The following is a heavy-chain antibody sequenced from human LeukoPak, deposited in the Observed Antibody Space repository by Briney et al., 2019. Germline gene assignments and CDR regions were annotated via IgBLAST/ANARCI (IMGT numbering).Heavy chain of an antibody. CDR2: TYYRSKWYN. D-gene: IGHD2-15*01. J-gene: IGHJ6*03. CDR3: ARELGSRRLSLLHYYYYMDV. V-gene: IGHV6-1*01. CDR1: GDSVSSNSAA. Sequence: SQTLSLTCAISGDSVSSNSAAWNWIRQSPSRGLEQLGRTYYRSKWYNDYAVSVKSQITINPDTSKNQFSLQLNSVTPEDTAVYYCARELGSRRLSLLHYYYYMDVWGKGTTVTVSS.